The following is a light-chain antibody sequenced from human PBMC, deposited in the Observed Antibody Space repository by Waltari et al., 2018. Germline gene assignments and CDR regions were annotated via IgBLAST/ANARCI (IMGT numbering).Light chain of an antibody. V-gene: IGLV2-14*03. J-gene: IGLJ2*01. CDR1: SSDVGAYNY. Sequence: QSALTQPASVSGSPGQSITISCTGTSSDVGAYNYVPWYQQHPGKVPKLIIYDVSHRPSGVSIRFSGSKSDNTASLTISGLQAEDEADYYCISYTTSDTMIFGGGTKLTVL. CDR3: ISYTTSDTMI. CDR2: DVS.